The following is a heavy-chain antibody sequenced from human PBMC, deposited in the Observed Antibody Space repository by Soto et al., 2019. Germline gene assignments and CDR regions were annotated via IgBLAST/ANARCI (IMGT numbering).Heavy chain of an antibody. CDR2: ISGSGGST. J-gene: IGHJ4*02. D-gene: IGHD6-13*01. CDR3: AKDLSTVAAARPNYFDY. Sequence: HPGGSLRLSCAASGFTFSSYAMSWVRQTPGKGLEWVSAISGSGGSTYYADSVKGRFTISRDNSKNTLYLQMNSLRAEDTAVYYCAKDLSTVAAARPNYFDYWGQGTLVTVSS. V-gene: IGHV3-23*01. CDR1: GFTFSSYA.